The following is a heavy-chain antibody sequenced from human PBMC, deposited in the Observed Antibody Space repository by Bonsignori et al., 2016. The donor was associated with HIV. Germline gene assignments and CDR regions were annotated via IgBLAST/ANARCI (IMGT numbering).Heavy chain of an antibody. CDR3: ARDLGRWLLVVY. CDR2: ISAYNGNT. D-gene: IGHD2-15*01. J-gene: IGHJ4*02. V-gene: IGHV1-18*01. Sequence: WVRQAPGQGLEWMRWISAYNGNTNYAQKLQGRVTMTTDTSTSTAYMELRSLRSDDTAVYYCARDLGRWLLVVYWGQGTLVTVSS.